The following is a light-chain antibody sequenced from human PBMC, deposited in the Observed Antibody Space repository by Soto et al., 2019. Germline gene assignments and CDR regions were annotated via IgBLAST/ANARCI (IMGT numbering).Light chain of an antibody. CDR1: QSVSRSY. V-gene: IGKV3-20*01. CDR2: GAS. CDR3: QQYGRSSLYT. J-gene: IGKJ2*01. Sequence: EIVLTQSPGTLSLSPGEGATLSCRASQSVSRSYLAWYQQKPGQAPRLLIYGASSRATGIPDRFSGSGSGTDFTLTISRLEPADFAVYYCQQYGRSSLYTFGQGTKLELK.